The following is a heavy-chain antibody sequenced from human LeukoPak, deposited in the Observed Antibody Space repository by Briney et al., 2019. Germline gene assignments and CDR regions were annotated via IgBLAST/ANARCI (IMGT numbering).Heavy chain of an antibody. CDR3: ARGPTNGQAFDY. CDR1: GFTFSSYE. Sequence: GGSLRLSCAASGFTFSSYEVNWVRQAPGKGLEWVSYISSSGSTIYYADSVKGRFTISRDNAKNSLYLQMDSLRAEDTAVYYCARGPTNGQAFDYWGQGTLVSVSS. D-gene: IGHD2-8*01. V-gene: IGHV3-48*03. CDR2: ISSSGSTI. J-gene: IGHJ4*02.